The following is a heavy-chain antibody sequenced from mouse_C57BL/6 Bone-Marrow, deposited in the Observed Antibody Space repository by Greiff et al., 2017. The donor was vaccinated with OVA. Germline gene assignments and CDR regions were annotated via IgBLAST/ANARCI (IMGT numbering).Heavy chain of an antibody. Sequence: EVKLVESGGGLVQPGGSLKLSCAASGFTFSDYYMYWVRPTPEKRLEWVAYISNGGGSPYYPDTVKGRFTISRDNAKNTLYLQMSRLKSEDTAMYYCARGGYYGNYEFAYWGQGTLVTVSA. D-gene: IGHD2-1*01. CDR2: ISNGGGSP. J-gene: IGHJ3*01. CDR1: GFTFSDYY. V-gene: IGHV5-12*01. CDR3: ARGGYYGNYEFAY.